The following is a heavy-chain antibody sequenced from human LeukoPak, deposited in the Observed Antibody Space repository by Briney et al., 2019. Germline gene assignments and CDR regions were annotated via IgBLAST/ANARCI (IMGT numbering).Heavy chain of an antibody. D-gene: IGHD2-21*02. Sequence: GASAKVSCKASGGTFSSYTISWVRQAPGQGLEWMGRIIPILGIANYAQKFQGRVTITADKSTSTAYMELSSLRSEDTAVYYCTTYCGGDCYSFFGYWGQGTLVTVSS. CDR2: IIPILGIA. V-gene: IGHV1-69*02. CDR3: TTYCGGDCYSFFGY. J-gene: IGHJ4*02. CDR1: GGTFSSYT.